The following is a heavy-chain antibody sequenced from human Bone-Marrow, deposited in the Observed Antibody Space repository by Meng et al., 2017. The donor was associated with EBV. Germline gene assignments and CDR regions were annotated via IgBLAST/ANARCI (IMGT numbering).Heavy chain of an antibody. CDR1: GYTFTSYA. CDR3: ARDSTGDSRRFDP. J-gene: IGHJ5*02. Sequence: HVPLVQSGAEVKKPGASVKVSCEASGYTFTSYAMHWVRQAPGQRLEWMGWINVGNGDTKYSQKFHGRVTITRDTSATTAYMELSSLTSEDTAVYYCARDSTGDSRRFDPWGQGTLVTVSS. D-gene: IGHD3-22*01. V-gene: IGHV1-3*01. CDR2: INVGNGDT.